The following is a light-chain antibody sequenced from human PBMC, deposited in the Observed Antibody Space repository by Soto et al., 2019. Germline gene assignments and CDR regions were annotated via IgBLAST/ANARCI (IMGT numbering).Light chain of an antibody. CDR3: HQYGTSPRA. CDR1: QSVSKY. CDR2: GAS. Sequence: EVVLTQSPGTLSLSPGERATLSCRASQSVSKYLAWYQQKPGQAPSLLIFGASSRATGIPDRFSGSGSGTDFTLTISRLEPEDFAVYFCHQYGTSPRAFGRGTRWIS. V-gene: IGKV3-20*01. J-gene: IGKJ1*01.